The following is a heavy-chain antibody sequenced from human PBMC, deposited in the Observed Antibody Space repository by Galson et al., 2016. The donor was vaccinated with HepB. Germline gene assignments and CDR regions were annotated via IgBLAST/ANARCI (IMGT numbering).Heavy chain of an antibody. D-gene: IGHD6-19*01. J-gene: IGHJ1*01. CDR1: GYTFNTYA. V-gene: IGHV1-18*01. CDR2: LSVYNGHT. CDR3: ARGSKTAGVD. Sequence: SVKVSCKASGYTFNTYAISWVRQAPGQGLEWMGWLSVYNGHTSSAQKFQGRVTMTTDTSTNTAFLELSSLISDDTAVYFCARGSKTAGVDWGQGTLVTVSS.